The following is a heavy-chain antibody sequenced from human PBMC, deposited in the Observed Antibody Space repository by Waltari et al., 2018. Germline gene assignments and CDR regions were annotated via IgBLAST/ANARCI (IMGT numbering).Heavy chain of an antibody. CDR1: GGSISSYY. Sequence: QVQLQESGPGLVKPSETLSLTCTVSGGSISSYYWSWIRQPAGKGLEWIGRIYTRGSTNYNPSLKSRVTMSVDTSKNQFSLKLSSVTAADTAVYYCARDDPTYSSSSSYFDYWGQGTLVTVSS. J-gene: IGHJ4*02. V-gene: IGHV4-4*07. CDR2: IYTRGST. CDR3: ARDDPTYSSSSSYFDY. D-gene: IGHD6-6*01.